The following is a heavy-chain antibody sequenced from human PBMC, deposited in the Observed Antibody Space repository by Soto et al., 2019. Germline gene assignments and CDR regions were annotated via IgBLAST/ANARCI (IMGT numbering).Heavy chain of an antibody. CDR3: AMFVVVPAENYYMDV. CDR1: GYTFTSYG. V-gene: IGHV1-18*01. J-gene: IGHJ6*03. Sequence: ASVKVSCKASGYTFTSYGISWVRQAPEQGLEWMGWISAYNGNTKYAQKLQGRVTMTTDTSTSTAYMELRSLRSDDTAVYYCAMFVVVPAENYYMDVWGKGTTVTVSS. CDR2: ISAYNGNT. D-gene: IGHD2-2*01.